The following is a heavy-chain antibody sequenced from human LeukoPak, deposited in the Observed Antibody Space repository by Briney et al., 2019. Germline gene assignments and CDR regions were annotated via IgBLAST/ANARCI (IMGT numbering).Heavy chain of an antibody. CDR1: GFTFSSYG. D-gene: IGHD3-16*01. J-gene: IGHJ2*01. Sequence: GGSLRLSCAASGFTFSSYGMHWVRQAPGKGLEWVAVISYDGSNKYYADSVKGRFTISRDNSKNTLYLQMNSLRAEDTAVYYCAKDSLLGAYWSFDLWGRGTLVTVSS. V-gene: IGHV3-30*18. CDR2: ISYDGSNK. CDR3: AKDSLLGAYWSFDL.